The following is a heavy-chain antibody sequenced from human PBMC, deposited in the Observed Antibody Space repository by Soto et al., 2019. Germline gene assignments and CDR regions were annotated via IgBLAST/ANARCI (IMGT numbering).Heavy chain of an antibody. D-gene: IGHD1-26*01. CDR3: ARRGRGSYYDY. V-gene: IGHV3-23*01. J-gene: IGHJ4*02. CDR1: GFTFSSYA. Sequence: EVQLLESGGGLVQAGGSLRLSCGASGFTFSSYAMRWVPQAPVKGLEWVSAISGIGDSTYYADSMKGRFTISRDNSKNTLYLKMNSLRAEDTGVYYCARRGRGSYYDYWGQGTLVTVSS. CDR2: ISGIGDST.